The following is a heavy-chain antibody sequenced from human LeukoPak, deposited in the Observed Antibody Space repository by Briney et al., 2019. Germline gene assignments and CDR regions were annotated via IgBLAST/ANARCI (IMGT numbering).Heavy chain of an antibody. CDR1: GGSISSSSYY. Sequence: SETLSLTCTVSGGSISSSSYYWGWIRQPPGKGLEWIGSIYYSGSTYYNPSLKSRVTISVDTSKNQFSPKLSSVTAADTAVYYCARLVGYDILTDHFYFDYWGQGTLVTVSS. V-gene: IGHV4-39*01. J-gene: IGHJ4*02. D-gene: IGHD3-9*01. CDR3: ARLVGYDILTDHFYFDY. CDR2: IYYSGST.